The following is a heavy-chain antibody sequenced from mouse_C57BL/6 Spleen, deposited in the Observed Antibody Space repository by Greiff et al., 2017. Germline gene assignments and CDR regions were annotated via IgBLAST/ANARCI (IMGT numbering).Heavy chain of an antibody. CDR3: ARFYYDYDDAMDY. V-gene: IGHV1-7*01. CDR1: GYTFTSYW. D-gene: IGHD2-4*01. CDR2: INPSSGYT. Sequence: QVQLKQSGAELAKPGASVKLSCKASGYTFTSYWMHWVKQRPGQGLEWIGYINPSSGYTKYNQKFKDKATLTADKSSSTAYMQLSSLTYEDSAVYYCARFYYDYDDAMDYWGQGTSVTVSS. J-gene: IGHJ4*01.